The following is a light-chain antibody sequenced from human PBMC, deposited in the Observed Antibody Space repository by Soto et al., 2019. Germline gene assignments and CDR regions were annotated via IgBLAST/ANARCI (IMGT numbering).Light chain of an antibody. CDR1: SSDVGSYNL. V-gene: IGLV2-23*01. Sequence: SALTQPASVSGSPGQSITISCTGTSSDVGSYNLVSWYQQHPGKAPKLMIYEGSKRPSGVSNRFSGSKSGNTASLTISALQAEDEADYYCCSYAGSSTLVFGGGTKLTVL. J-gene: IGLJ2*01. CDR3: CSYAGSSTLV. CDR2: EGS.